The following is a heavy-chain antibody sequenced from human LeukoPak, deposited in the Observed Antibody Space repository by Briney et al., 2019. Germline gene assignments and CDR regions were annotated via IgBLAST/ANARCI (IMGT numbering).Heavy chain of an antibody. CDR2: INPSGGST. J-gene: IGHJ4*02. D-gene: IGHD3-22*01. V-gene: IGHV1-46*01. CDR3: ARDRVHYYDSSGYDN. Sequence: ASVKVSCKASGYTFTSYYMHWVRQAPGQGLEWMGIINPSGGSTSYAQKFQGRVTMTRDTSTSTVYMELSSLRSEDTAVYYCARDRVHYYDSSGYDNWGQGTLVTVSS. CDR1: GYTFTSYY.